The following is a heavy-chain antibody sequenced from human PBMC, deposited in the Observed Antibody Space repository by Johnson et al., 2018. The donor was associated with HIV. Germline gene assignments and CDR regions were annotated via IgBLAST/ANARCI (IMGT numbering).Heavy chain of an antibody. D-gene: IGHD6-13*01. J-gene: IGHJ3*02. V-gene: IGHV3-23*04. CDR1: GLTFSSYA. Sequence: VQLVESGGGLVQPGGSLRLSCAASGLTFSSYAMTWVRQAPGKGLEWVSAISGSGGSTYYADSVKGRVTISRDNPKNTVYLHMNNLRAEETAVYYCARDLAYNSRWTGAFDIWGQGTMVTVSS. CDR3: ARDLAYNSRWTGAFDI. CDR2: ISGSGGST.